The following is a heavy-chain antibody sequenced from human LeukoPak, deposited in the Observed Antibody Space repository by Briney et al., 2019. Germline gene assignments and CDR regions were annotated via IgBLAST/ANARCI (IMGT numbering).Heavy chain of an antibody. J-gene: IGHJ5*02. CDR3: ARSDGSGSYYSFGGWYNWFDP. Sequence: SETLSLTCTVSGGSISSYYWSRIRQPPGKGLEWFGYIYYSGSTNYNPSLKSRVTISVDTSKNQFSLKLSSVTAADTAVYYCARSDGSGSYYSFGGWYNWFDPWGQGTLVTVSS. V-gene: IGHV4-59*01. D-gene: IGHD3-10*01. CDR2: IYYSGST. CDR1: GGSISSYY.